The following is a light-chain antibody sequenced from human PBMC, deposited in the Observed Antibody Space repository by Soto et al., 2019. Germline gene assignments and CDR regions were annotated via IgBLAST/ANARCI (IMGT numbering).Light chain of an antibody. Sequence: QSALTQPPSASGSPGQSVTISCAGTSRDVGGNNYVSWYQQHPGKAPKLIIYEVSKRPSGVPDRFSGSKSGNTASLTVSGLQAEDEADYYCSSYVGSNKVFGTGTKLTVL. CDR1: SRDVGGNNY. CDR3: SSYVGSNKV. J-gene: IGLJ1*01. V-gene: IGLV2-8*01. CDR2: EVS.